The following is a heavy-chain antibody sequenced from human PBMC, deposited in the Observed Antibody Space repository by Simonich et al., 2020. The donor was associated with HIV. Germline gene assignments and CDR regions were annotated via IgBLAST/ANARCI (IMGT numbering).Heavy chain of an antibody. Sequence: QVQLVESGGGVVQPGRSLRLFCAASGFTFRSYAMHWVRQAPGKGLEWVAVISYDGSNKYYADSVKGRFTISRDNSKNTLYLQRNSLRAEDTAVYYWASGGSISSVWADDYWGQGTLVTVSS. CDR1: GFTFRSYA. CDR2: ISYDGSNK. J-gene: IGHJ4*02. V-gene: IGHV3-30*07. D-gene: IGHD3-16*01. CDR3: ASGGSISSVWADDY.